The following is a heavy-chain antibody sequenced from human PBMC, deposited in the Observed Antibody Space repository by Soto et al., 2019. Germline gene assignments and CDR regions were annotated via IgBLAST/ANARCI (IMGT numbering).Heavy chain of an antibody. CDR3: ARFGDILTGFSHSMDV. D-gene: IGHD3-9*01. V-gene: IGHV5-51*01. CDR2: IYPGDSDT. CDR1: GYNFTTYW. J-gene: IGHJ6*02. Sequence: GESLKISCKGSGYNFTTYWIGWVRQMPGKGLEWMGIIYPGDSDTRYSPSFQGRLTISADKSTSTAYLQRSRLKASDTAMYYCARFGDILTGFSHSMDVWGQGTTVTVSS.